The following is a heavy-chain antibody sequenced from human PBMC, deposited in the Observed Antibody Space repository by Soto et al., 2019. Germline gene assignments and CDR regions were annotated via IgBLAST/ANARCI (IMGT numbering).Heavy chain of an antibody. D-gene: IGHD3-10*01. V-gene: IGHV3-7*03. Sequence: EMHLVESGGGLVQPGGSLRLSCVASGFRLSNHFMNWVRQAPGKGLEWVATIKEDGREKYYVESVEGRFTISRDNAKNLLYLEVSNVRDGDKAVYYRARPRFRGMDVWGQGTTVTVSS. CDR1: GFRLSNHF. CDR3: ARPRFRGMDV. J-gene: IGHJ6*02. CDR2: IKEDGREK.